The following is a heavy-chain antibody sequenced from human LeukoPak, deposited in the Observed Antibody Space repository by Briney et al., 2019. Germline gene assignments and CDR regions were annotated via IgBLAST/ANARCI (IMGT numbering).Heavy chain of an antibody. V-gene: IGHV4-39*01. Sequence: SETLSLTCTVSGGSISSSRYYWGWIRQPPGKGLEWIGSIYYSGSTYYNPSLKSRVTISVDTSKNQFSLKLSSVTAADTAVYYCARVSDWFDPWGQGTLVTVSS. CDR2: IYYSGST. J-gene: IGHJ5*02. CDR1: GGSISSSRYY. CDR3: ARVSDWFDP. D-gene: IGHD5/OR15-5a*01.